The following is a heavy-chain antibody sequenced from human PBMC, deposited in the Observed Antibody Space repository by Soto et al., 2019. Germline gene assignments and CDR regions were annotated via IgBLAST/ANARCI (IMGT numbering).Heavy chain of an antibody. V-gene: IGHV3-21*01. J-gene: IGHJ4*02. CDR2: ISRTSSYI. Sequence: EVQLVESGGGLVKPGGSLRLSCAASGFTFSTYAMNWVRQAPGKGLEWVSSISRTSSYIYYADSVKGRFTISRDNAKNSLYLPMNSLRAEATAVYYCASNPGERLHPGWGEGTLVTVSS. CDR1: GFTFSTYA. D-gene: IGHD1-26*01. CDR3: ASNPGERLHPG.